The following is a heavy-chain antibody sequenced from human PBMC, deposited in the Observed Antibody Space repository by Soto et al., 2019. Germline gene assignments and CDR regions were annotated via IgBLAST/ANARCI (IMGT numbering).Heavy chain of an antibody. Sequence: EVQLVESGGGVVRPGGSLRLSCAASGFTFDDYGMSWVRQAPGKGLEWVSGINWNGCSTGYADSVKCRFTISRDKAKHSLYLQMNSLRAADTALYHCARDGGSGWYGLNWGQGTPVTVSS. CDR2: INWNGCST. D-gene: IGHD6-19*01. J-gene: IGHJ4*02. CDR1: GFTFDDYG. V-gene: IGHV3-20*01. CDR3: ARDGGSGWYGLN.